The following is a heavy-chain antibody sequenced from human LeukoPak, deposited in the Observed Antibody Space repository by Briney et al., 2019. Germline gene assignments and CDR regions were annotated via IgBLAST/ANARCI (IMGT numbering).Heavy chain of an antibody. D-gene: IGHD2/OR15-2a*01. J-gene: IGHJ6*02. V-gene: IGHV3-30-3*01. CDR1: GFTFSSYA. Sequence: PGGSLRLSCAASGFTFSSYAMHWVRQAPGKGLEWVAVISYDGSNKYYADSVKGRFTISRDNSKNTLYLQMNSLRAEDTAVYYCAREAFRYYGMDVWGQGTTVTVSS. CDR3: AREAFRYYGMDV. CDR2: ISYDGSNK.